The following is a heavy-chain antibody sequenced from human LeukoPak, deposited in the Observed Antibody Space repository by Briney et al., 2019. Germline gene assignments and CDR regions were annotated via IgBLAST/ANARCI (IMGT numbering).Heavy chain of an antibody. CDR1: ENTFTGYY. V-gene: IGHV1-2*06. CDR2: ISPNSGGT. J-gene: IGHJ3*02. CDR3: ARLIDDFDAFDI. D-gene: IGHD1-1*01. Sequence: GAPVKVSCKASENTFTGYYFHWVRQAPGQGLEWMGRISPNSGGTNYARKFQGRVTMTRDMSISTVYMEVSRLTSDDTAVYYCARLIDDFDAFDIWGQGTMVTVSS.